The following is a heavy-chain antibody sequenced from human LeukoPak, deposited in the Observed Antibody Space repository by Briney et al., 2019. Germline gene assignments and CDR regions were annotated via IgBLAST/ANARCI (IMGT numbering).Heavy chain of an antibody. J-gene: IGHJ3*01. V-gene: IGHV6-1*01. Sequence: SQTLSLTCVISGDSVSSNNAAWGWIRQSPSRGLEWLGRTYYRSKWYNDYAVSVKGRISINPDTSKKQFSLQLNSVTPEDTAVYYCARGSANAFDVWGQGTMVTVSS. CDR2: TYYRSKWYN. CDR3: ARGSANAFDV. CDR1: GDSVSSNNAA.